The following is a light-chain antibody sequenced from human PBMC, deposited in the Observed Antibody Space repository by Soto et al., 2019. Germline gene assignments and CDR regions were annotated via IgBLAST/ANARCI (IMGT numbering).Light chain of an antibody. J-gene: IGLJ3*02. Sequence: QSVLTQPPSVSGTPGQRVTISCSGSSPNIGTKTANWYQQVPGTAPKLVMYSNNQRPSGVPDRFSGSKSGTSASLAISGLQYEDEADYYCAAWDDSLVAWVFGGGNKLTVL. CDR2: SNN. V-gene: IGLV1-44*01. CDR1: SPNIGTKT. CDR3: AAWDDSLVAWV.